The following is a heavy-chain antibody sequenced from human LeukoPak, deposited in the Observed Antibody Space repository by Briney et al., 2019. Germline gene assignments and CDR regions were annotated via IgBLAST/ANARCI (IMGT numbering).Heavy chain of an antibody. J-gene: IGHJ4*02. CDR1: GYTFTGYY. V-gene: IGHV1-2*02. CDR2: INPNSGGT. D-gene: IGHD1-7*01. CDR3: ARLGITGTTGGYYFDY. Sequence: GASVTVSCKASGYTFTGYYMHWVRQAPGQGLEWMGWINPNSGGTNYAQKFQGRVTMTRATSISTAYMELSRLRSDDTAVYYCARLGITGTTGGYYFDYWGQGTLVTVSS.